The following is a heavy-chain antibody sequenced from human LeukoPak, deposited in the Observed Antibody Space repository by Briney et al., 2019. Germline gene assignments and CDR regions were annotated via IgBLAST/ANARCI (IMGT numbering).Heavy chain of an antibody. CDR1: GYTFTSYG. V-gene: IGHV5-51*01. CDR2: IYPGDSDT. D-gene: IGHD6-19*01. Sequence: ASVKVSCKASGYTFTSYGISWVRQVPGKGLEWMGIIYPGDSDTRYSPSFQGQVTISADKSISTAYLQWSSLKASDTAMYYCARRRGLAVAGPSLPGYFDYWGQGTLVTVSS. CDR3: ARRRGLAVAGPSLPGYFDY. J-gene: IGHJ4*02.